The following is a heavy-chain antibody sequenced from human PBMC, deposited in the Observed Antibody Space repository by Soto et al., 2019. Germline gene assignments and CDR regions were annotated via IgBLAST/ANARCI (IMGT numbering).Heavy chain of an antibody. V-gene: IGHV3-23*01. CDR1: GFTFSSYA. D-gene: IGHD3-22*01. CDR3: ARHYYYDSSGYSPGAFDI. CDR2: ISGSGGST. J-gene: IGHJ3*02. Sequence: AGGSLRLSCAASGFTFSSYAMSWVRQAPGKGLEWVSAISGSGGSTYYADSVKGRFTISRDNSKNTLYLQMNSLRAEDTAVYYCARHYYYDSSGYSPGAFDIWGQGTMVTVSS.